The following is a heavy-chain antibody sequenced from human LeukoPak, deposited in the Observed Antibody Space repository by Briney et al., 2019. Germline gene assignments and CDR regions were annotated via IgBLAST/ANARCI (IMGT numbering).Heavy chain of an antibody. CDR1: GFTFSSYG. CDR2: ISYEGRSK. J-gene: IGHJ4*03. D-gene: IGHD5-18*01. Sequence: GVSLRLSCAASGFTFSSYGMHWVRQAPAKGLEWVAGISYEGRSKDNVDNVKGQFTISRNNSKNTIYLQMNRQKAADTAVYYYAKDRRYRHGFVYWGHGALVTASS. V-gene: IGHV3-30*18. CDR3: AKDRRYRHGFVY.